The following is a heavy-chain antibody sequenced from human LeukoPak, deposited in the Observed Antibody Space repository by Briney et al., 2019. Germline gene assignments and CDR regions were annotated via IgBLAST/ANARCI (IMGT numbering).Heavy chain of an antibody. Sequence: PSETLSLTCTVSGASISSSSYYWGWIRQPPGKGLEWIGSIYYSGSTYYNPSLKSRVTISVDTSKNQFSLKLSSVTAADTAVYYCASGPDYYDSSGYYLGNFDYWGQGTLVTVSS. CDR2: IYYSGST. V-gene: IGHV4-39*07. D-gene: IGHD3-22*01. CDR3: ASGPDYYDSSGYYLGNFDY. J-gene: IGHJ4*02. CDR1: GASISSSSYY.